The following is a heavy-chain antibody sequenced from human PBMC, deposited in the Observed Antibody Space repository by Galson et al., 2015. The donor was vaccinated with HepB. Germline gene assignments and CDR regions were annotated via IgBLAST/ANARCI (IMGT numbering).Heavy chain of an antibody. Sequence: SLRLSCAGSGFSFSSYWMSWVRRASEKGLEWVANIKQDGSEKYYVDSVKGRFTISRDNARNSVYLQMSSLRAEDTAIYHCARVPYSSTSPRFDPWGQGTLVTVSS. CDR1: GFSFSSYW. CDR3: ARVPYSSTSPRFDP. D-gene: IGHD2-2*01. V-gene: IGHV3-7*03. CDR2: IKQDGSEK. J-gene: IGHJ5*02.